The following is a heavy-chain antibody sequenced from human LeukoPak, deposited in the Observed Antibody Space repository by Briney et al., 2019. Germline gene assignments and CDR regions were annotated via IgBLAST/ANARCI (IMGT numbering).Heavy chain of an antibody. CDR1: GYTFTGYY. J-gene: IGHJ4*02. V-gene: IGHV1-2*02. Sequence: GAPVKVSCKASGYTFTGYYMHWVRQALGQGLEWMGWINPNSGGTNYAQKFQGRVTMTRDTSISTAYMELSRLISDDKTVYYCARAWYSDYWGQGTLVTVSS. CDR3: ARAWYSDY. CDR2: INPNSGGT.